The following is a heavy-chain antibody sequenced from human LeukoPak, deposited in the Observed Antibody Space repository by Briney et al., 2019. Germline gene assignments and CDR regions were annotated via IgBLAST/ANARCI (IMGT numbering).Heavy chain of an antibody. J-gene: IGHJ4*02. V-gene: IGHV3-23*01. CDR3: AKDQQYYYGSGSYYRY. Sequence: GGSLRLSCAASGFTFSSYAMSWVRQAPGKGLEWVSAISGSGGSTYYADSVKGRFTISRDNSKNTLYLQMNSLRAADTAVYYCAKDQQYYYGSGSYYRYWGQGTLVTVSS. CDR1: GFTFSSYA. D-gene: IGHD3-10*01. CDR2: ISGSGGST.